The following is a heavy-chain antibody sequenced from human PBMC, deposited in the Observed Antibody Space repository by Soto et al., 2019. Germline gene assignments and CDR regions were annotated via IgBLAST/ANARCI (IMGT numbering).Heavy chain of an antibody. CDR2: ISGSGGST. J-gene: IGHJ5*01. Sequence: AGGSLRLSCAASGFTFSSYAMSWVRQAPGKGLEWVSAISGSGGSTYYADSVKGRFTISRDNSKNTLYLQMNSLRAEDTAFYYCARDHRWGYEYGDYGDSWGHGTLVTVSS. CDR3: ARDHRWGYEYGDYGDS. CDR1: GFTFSSYA. V-gene: IGHV3-23*01. D-gene: IGHD4-17*01.